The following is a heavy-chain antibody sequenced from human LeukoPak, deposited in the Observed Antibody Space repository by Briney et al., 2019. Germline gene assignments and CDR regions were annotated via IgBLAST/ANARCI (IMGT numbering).Heavy chain of an antibody. CDR3: ARGRRVWIAAVTFDP. Sequence: SSETLSLTCTVSGGSISSYYWSWIRQPPGKGLEWIGEINHSGSTNYNPSLKSRVTISVDTSKNQFSLKLSSVTAADTAVYYCARGRRVWIAAVTFDPWGQGTLVTVSS. CDR2: INHSGST. CDR1: GGSISSYY. D-gene: IGHD6-13*01. V-gene: IGHV4-34*01. J-gene: IGHJ5*02.